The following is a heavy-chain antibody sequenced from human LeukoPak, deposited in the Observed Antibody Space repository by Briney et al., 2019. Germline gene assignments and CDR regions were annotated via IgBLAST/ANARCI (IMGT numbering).Heavy chain of an antibody. Sequence: SGGSLRLSCAASGLTFSGYTLSRVRQTPGKGLEWVSSISSSGTYIFYADSVRGRFTISRDNPKNSLYLEMNSLTVEDTAVFYCARSADYGDFGTHWGQGTLVTVSS. CDR1: GLTFSGYT. V-gene: IGHV3-21*01. CDR3: ARSADYGDFGTH. D-gene: IGHD4-17*01. J-gene: IGHJ4*02. CDR2: ISSSGTYI.